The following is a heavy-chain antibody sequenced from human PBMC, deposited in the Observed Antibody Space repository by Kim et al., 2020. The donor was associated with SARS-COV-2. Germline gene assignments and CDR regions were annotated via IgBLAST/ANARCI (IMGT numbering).Heavy chain of an antibody. Sequence: SETLSLTCAVYGGSFSGYYWSWIRQPPGKGLEWIGEINHSGSTNYNPSLKSRVTISVDTSKNQFSLKLSSVTAADTAVYYCVRGITIFGVDHFDYWGQGT. CDR1: GGSFSGYY. D-gene: IGHD3-3*01. J-gene: IGHJ4*02. V-gene: IGHV4-34*01. CDR2: INHSGST. CDR3: VRGITIFGVDHFDY.